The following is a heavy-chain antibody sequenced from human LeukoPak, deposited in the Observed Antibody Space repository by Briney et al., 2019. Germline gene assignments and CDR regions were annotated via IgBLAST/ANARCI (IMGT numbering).Heavy chain of an antibody. J-gene: IGHJ4*02. V-gene: IGHV4-59*01. D-gene: IGHD6-19*01. CDR2: IYYSGST. CDR3: ARVRYSSGWPDY. Sequence: SETLSLTCTVSGGSISSYYWSWLRQPPGEGLEWIGYIYYSGSTNYNPSLKSRVTISVDTSKNQFSLKLSSVTAADTAVYYCARVRYSSGWPDYWGQGTLVTVSS. CDR1: GGSISSYY.